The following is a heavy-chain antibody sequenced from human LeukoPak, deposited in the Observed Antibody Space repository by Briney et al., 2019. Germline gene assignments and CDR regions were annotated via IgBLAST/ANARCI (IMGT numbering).Heavy chain of an antibody. V-gene: IGHV4-4*07. D-gene: IGHD3-3*01. CDR2: IYTSGST. J-gene: IGHJ4*02. Sequence: PSETLSLTCTVSGGSISSYYWSWIRQPAGKGLVWIGRIYTSGSTNYNPSLKSRVTMSVDTSKNQFSLKLSSVTAAGTAVYYCARTSSGSYDYWGQGTLVTVSS. CDR1: GGSISSYY. CDR3: ARTSSGSYDY.